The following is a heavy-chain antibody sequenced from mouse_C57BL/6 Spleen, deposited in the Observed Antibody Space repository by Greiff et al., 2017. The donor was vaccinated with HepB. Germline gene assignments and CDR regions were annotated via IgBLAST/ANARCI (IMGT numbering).Heavy chain of an antibody. CDR1: GYAFSSSW. Sequence: VQLQQSGPELVKPGASVKISCKASGYAFSSSWMNWVKQRPGKGLEWIGRIYPGDGDTNYNGKFKGKATLTADKSSSTAYMQLSSLTSEDSAVYFCARSDYRSYFDYWGQGTTLTVSS. J-gene: IGHJ2*01. CDR2: IYPGDGDT. CDR3: ARSDYRSYFDY. V-gene: IGHV1-82*01. D-gene: IGHD5-5*01.